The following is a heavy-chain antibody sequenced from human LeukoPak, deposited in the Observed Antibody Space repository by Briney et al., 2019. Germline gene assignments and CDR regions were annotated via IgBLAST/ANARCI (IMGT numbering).Heavy chain of an antibody. CDR3: AISIAAATNCPVDY. D-gene: IGHD6-13*01. CDR1: GGTFSSYA. Sequence: SVKVSCKASGGTFSSYAISWVRQAPGQGLEWMGRIIPILGIANYAQKFQGRVTITADKSTSTAYMELSSLRSEDTAVYYCAISIAAATNCPVDYWGQGTLVTVSS. V-gene: IGHV1-69*10. CDR2: IIPILGIA. J-gene: IGHJ4*02.